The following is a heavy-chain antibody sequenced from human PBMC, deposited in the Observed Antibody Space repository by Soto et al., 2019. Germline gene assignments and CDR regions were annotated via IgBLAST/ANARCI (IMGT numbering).Heavy chain of an antibody. Sequence: QVQLVGSGGGVVQPGRSLRLSCAASGFTFSNYGMQWVRQDPGKGLEWVAVVSYDGNVKFYADSVKGRFTISRDNSKNTLYLQMNSLRTEDTAIYYCAKERTAKAAAEFDYWGQGTLVTVSS. V-gene: IGHV3-30*18. D-gene: IGHD6-25*01. CDR2: VSYDGNVK. CDR1: GFTFSNYG. J-gene: IGHJ4*02. CDR3: AKERTAKAAAEFDY.